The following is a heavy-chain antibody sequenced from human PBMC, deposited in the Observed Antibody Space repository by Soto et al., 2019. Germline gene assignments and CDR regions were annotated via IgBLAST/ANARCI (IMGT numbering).Heavy chain of an antibody. V-gene: IGHV3-23*01. J-gene: IGHJ4*02. CDR3: ATPRSYESRGYYQSPRPRPIEY. CDR1: GFTFANYA. D-gene: IGHD3-22*01. Sequence: PGGSLRLSCAASGFTFANYAMSWVRRAPGKGLEWVSEISAGGGSTLYAGGSGSRTYYADSVKGRFTISRDNSKNTLYLQMNTLRAEDTAVYYCATPRSYESRGYYQSPRPRPIEYWGQGAFVTLSS. CDR2: ISAGGGST.